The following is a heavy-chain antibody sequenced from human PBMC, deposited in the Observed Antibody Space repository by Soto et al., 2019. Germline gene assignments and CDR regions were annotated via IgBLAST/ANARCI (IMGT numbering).Heavy chain of an antibody. CDR2: INHSGST. D-gene: IGHD6-19*01. CDR1: GGSFSVYY. CDR3: ARAVAGTFYYYGMDV. Sequence: SETLSLTCAVYGGSFSVYYWSWIRHPPGKGLEWIGEINHSGSTNYNPSLKSRVTISVDTSKNQFSLKLSSVTAADTAVYYCARAVAGTFYYYGMDVWGQGTTVTAP. J-gene: IGHJ6*02. V-gene: IGHV4-34*01.